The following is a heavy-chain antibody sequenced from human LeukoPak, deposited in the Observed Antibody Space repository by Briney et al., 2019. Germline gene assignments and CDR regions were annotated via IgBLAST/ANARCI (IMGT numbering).Heavy chain of an antibody. J-gene: IGHJ4*02. CDR3: ARGRRTYYSLDY. D-gene: IGHD3-10*01. CDR2: IYSSGST. CDR1: GFTISNIY. Sequence: GGSLRLSCAASGFTISNIYVSWVRQAPGKGLEWVSVIYSSGSTYYADSAKGRFTISRDNSKNTVHLQVNSLRAEDTAVYYCARGRRTYYSLDYWGQGTLVTVSS. V-gene: IGHV3-53*01.